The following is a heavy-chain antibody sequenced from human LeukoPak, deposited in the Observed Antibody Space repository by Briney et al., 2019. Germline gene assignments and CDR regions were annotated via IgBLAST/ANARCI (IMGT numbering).Heavy chain of an antibody. Sequence: SETLFLTCTVSGGSISSSSYYWGWIRQPPGKGLEWIGSIYYSGSTYYNPSLKSRVTISVDTSKNQFSLKLSSVTAADTAVYYCADFDGYSNFDYWGQGTLVTVSS. CDR2: IYYSGST. CDR1: GGSISSSSYY. D-gene: IGHD5-24*01. J-gene: IGHJ4*02. V-gene: IGHV4-39*07. CDR3: ADFDGYSNFDY.